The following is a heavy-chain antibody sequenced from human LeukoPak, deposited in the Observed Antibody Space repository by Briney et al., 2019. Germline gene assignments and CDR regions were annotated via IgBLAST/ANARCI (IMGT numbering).Heavy chain of an antibody. CDR3: ARDLGITADGNYFDY. V-gene: IGHV3-33*08. Sequence: GGSLRLSCAAAGFTFSNYAMHWVRQAPGKGLEWVAVIWYDGSYKYYADSVEGRFTVSRDNSKYTLDLQMNSLRAEDTAVYYCARDLGITADGNYFDYWGQGTLVTVSS. D-gene: IGHD6-13*01. CDR2: IWYDGSYK. J-gene: IGHJ4*02. CDR1: GFTFSNYA.